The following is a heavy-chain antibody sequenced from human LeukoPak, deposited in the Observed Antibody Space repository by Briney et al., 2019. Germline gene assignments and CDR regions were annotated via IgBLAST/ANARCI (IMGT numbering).Heavy chain of an antibody. V-gene: IGHV3-23*01. CDR2: IDDTGGTT. CDR3: AKGAGYRSSGWYFDH. J-gene: IGHJ4*02. Sequence: GGSLRLSCAASGFTFSAFGMSWVRQAPGKGLEWVSDIDDTGGTTYYADSVKGRSTISRGNSKNTLYLQVNSLRAEDTAVYYCAKGAGYRSSGWYFDHWGQGTLVTVSS. D-gene: IGHD6-19*01. CDR1: GFTFSAFG.